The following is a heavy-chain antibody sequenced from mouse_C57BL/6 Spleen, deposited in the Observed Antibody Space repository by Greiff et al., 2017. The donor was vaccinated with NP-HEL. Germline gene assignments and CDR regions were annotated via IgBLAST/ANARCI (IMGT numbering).Heavy chain of an antibody. CDR3: ARRTTVVAPYAMDY. Sequence: EVKLMESGAELVKPGASVKLSCTASGFNIKDYYMHWVKQRTEQGLEWIGRIDPEDGETKYAPTFQGKATITADTSSNTAYLQLSSLTAEDTAVYYCARRTTVVAPYAMDYWGQGTSVTVSS. D-gene: IGHD1-1*01. J-gene: IGHJ4*01. CDR1: GFNIKDYY. CDR2: IDPEDGET. V-gene: IGHV14-2*01.